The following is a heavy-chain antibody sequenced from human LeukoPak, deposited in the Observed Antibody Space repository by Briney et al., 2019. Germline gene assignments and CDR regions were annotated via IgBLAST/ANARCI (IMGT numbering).Heavy chain of an antibody. J-gene: IGHJ4*02. V-gene: IGHV4-30-4*08. CDR3: AREVLYSSSGKDY. Sequence: SQTLSLTCTVSGGSISSGDYYWGWIRQPPGKGREGIGYIYYSGSTYYNPSLKSRVTISVDTSKNQFSLKLSSVTAADTAVYYSAREVLYSSSGKDYWGQGTLVTVSS. CDR1: GGSISSGDYY. CDR2: IYYSGST. D-gene: IGHD6-6*01.